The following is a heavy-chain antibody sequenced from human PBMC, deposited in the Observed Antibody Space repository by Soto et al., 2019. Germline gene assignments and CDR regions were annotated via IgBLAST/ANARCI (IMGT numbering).Heavy chain of an antibody. CDR3: TKGSSGSYGDYYYYGMDV. CDR2: IKSKTDGGTT. D-gene: IGHD1-26*01. J-gene: IGHJ6*02. V-gene: IGHV3-15*01. CDR1: GFTFSNAW. Sequence: PGGSLRLSCAASGFTFSNAWMSWVRQAPGKGLEWVGRIKSKTDGGTTDYAAPVKGRFTISRDDSKNTLYLQMNGLKTEDTAVYYCTKGSSGSYGDYYYYGMDVWGQGTTVTVSS.